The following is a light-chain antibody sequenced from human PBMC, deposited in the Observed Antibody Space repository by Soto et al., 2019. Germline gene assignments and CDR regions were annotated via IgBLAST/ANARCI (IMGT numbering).Light chain of an antibody. CDR2: DAS. J-gene: IGKJ4*01. CDR3: QHYNNWPLT. Sequence: EVVMTQSPATLSVSPGERATRSCRASQSISRTLAWYQQKSGQPPRLLIYDASPRATGFPARFSGSGSGTEFTLTISSLQSEDFAGYYCQHYNNWPLTFGGGTKVDIK. V-gene: IGKV3D-15*01. CDR1: QSISRT.